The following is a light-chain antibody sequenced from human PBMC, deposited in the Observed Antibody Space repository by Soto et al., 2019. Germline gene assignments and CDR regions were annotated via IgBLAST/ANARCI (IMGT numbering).Light chain of an antibody. Sequence: EIVLTQSPGTLSLSPGERATLSCRASQSVAKNYFAWYQQEPGQAPRLLIYGPSSRATGIPDRFSGSGSGTDCTLTISRLEPEDFAVYYCHQYASYPQTFGQGTKVEIK. CDR1: QSVAKNY. CDR2: GPS. V-gene: IGKV3-20*01. J-gene: IGKJ1*01. CDR3: HQYASYPQT.